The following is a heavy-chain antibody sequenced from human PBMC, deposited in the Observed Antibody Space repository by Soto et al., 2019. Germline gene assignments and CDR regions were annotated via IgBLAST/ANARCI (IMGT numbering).Heavy chain of an antibody. Sequence: QVQLVQSGADVKKPGTSVKVSCKAAGYSFTNYCMYWVRQAPGQGLEWMGMINPRTGSTRYAQKFQDRVTMTRDTSTTTVYMELSTLISDDTAVYYCARDGRQRTASWHYDLWGPGTLVTVSS. CDR1: GYSFTNYC. CDR2: INPRTGST. D-gene: IGHD1-1*01. V-gene: IGHV1-46*01. J-gene: IGHJ2*01. CDR3: ARDGRQRTASWHYDL.